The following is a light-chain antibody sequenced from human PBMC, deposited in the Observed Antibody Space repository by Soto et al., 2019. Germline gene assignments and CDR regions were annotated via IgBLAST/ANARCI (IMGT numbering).Light chain of an antibody. J-gene: IGLJ3*02. Sequence: QSVLTQPSSFSASPGTSASLTCTLRSGVNVDTYKIYWFQQKPGSPPQYLLMYTSDSVKHQCSGVPSRFSGSKDASANAGILLIAGLQFEDEADYYCLIWHGSSWWFGGGTKLTVL. CDR2: YTSDSVK. V-gene: IGLV5-45*03. CDR1: SGVNVDTYK. CDR3: LIWHGSSWW.